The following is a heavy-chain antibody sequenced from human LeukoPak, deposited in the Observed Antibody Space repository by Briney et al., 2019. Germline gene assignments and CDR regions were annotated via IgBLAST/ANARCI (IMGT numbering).Heavy chain of an antibody. Sequence: ASVKVSCKASGYTFTSYDINWVRQATGQGLEWMGWMNPNSGNTGYAQKFQGRVTMTRDTSISTAYMELSRLRSDDTAVYYCARARTVDTAMVCIDPWGQGTLVTVSS. CDR3: ARARTVDTAMVCIDP. J-gene: IGHJ5*02. CDR1: GYTFTSYD. V-gene: IGHV1-8*01. CDR2: MNPNSGNT. D-gene: IGHD5-18*01.